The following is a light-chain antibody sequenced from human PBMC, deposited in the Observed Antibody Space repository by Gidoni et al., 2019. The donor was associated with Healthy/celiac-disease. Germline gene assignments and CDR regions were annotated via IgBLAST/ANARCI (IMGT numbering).Light chain of an antibody. J-gene: IGKJ5*01. CDR2: GAS. V-gene: IGKV3-20*01. Sequence: ELLLTQSPGTLSLSPGERATLSCRASQSVSGNNLAWYQQKPGQAPRLLIYGASSRSTGIPDRFSGSGSGTDFTLTISSLEPEDFAVYYCQQYGSSPITFGQGTRLEIK. CDR1: QSVSGNN. CDR3: QQYGSSPIT.